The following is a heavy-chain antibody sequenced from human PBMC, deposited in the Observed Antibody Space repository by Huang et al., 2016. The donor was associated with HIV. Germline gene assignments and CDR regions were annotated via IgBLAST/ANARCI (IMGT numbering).Heavy chain of an antibody. V-gene: IGHV3-49*03. CDR2: SRSKAYGGAA. Sequence: EVKMVESGGGSVEPGRSLTLSCKGLGFRFGDFAINWFRQSPGKGPEWGGLSRSKAYGGAAICAPSLKDRFTIRRDDSKSLVFLQMEALTTDDTAIYYCAPSGDDYFYYYMDVWGQGTTVIVSS. D-gene: IGHD2-21*02. CDR3: APSGDDYFYYYMDV. J-gene: IGHJ6*03. CDR1: GFRFGDFA.